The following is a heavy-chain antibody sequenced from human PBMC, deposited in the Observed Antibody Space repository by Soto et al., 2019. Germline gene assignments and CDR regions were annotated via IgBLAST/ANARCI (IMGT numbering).Heavy chain of an antibody. V-gene: IGHV4-59*01. D-gene: IGHD3-22*01. J-gene: IGHJ6*02. CDR3: ARGDSSVSYYYSYGMDV. Sequence: PSETRSLTCTVSGGSISSYYWSWIRQPPGKGLEWIGYIYYSGSTNYNPSLKSRVTISVDTSKNQFSLKLSSVTAADTAVYYCARGDSSVSYYYSYGMDVWGQGTTVTGSS. CDR1: GGSISSYY. CDR2: IYYSGST.